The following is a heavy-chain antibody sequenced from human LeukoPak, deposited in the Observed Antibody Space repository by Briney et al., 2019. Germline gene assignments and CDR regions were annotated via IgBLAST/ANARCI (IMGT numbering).Heavy chain of an antibody. J-gene: IGHJ3*02. CDR3: ARSGVDFWRAEGAFDI. Sequence: ASVKVSCKASGYTFTSYYMHWVRQAPGQGLEWMGIINPSGGSTSYAQKFQGRVTITRDTSTSTVYMELSSLRSEDTAVYYCARSGVDFWRAEGAFDIWGQGTMVTVSS. CDR1: GYTFTSYY. CDR2: INPSGGST. V-gene: IGHV1-46*01. D-gene: IGHD3-3*01.